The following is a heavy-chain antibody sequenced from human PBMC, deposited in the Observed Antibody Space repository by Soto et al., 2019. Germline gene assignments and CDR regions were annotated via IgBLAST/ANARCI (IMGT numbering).Heavy chain of an antibody. CDR2: ISYDGSNK. V-gene: IGHV3-30-3*01. Sequence: QVQLVESGGGVVQPGRSLRLSCAASGFTFSSYAMHWVRQAPGKGLEWVAVISYDGSNKYYADSVKGRFTISRDNSKNTLYLQMNSLRAEDTAVYYCAGSSVHHAFDIWGQGTMVTVSS. CDR1: GFTFSSYA. D-gene: IGHD6-19*01. CDR3: AGSSVHHAFDI. J-gene: IGHJ3*02.